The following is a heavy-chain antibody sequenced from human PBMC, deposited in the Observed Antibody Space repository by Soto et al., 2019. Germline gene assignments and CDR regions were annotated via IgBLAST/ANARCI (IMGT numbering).Heavy chain of an antibody. Sequence: GASVKVSCKASGYTFTDYYIHWVRQDPGQGLQWMGWSNPNSGGTNYAQTFQGRVSMTRDTSISTVYVQLSNLRSDDTAVYYCATTTVHFAPPAYLDSWCQGTLVTVSS. V-gene: IGHV1-2*02. CDR1: GYTFTDYY. CDR2: SNPNSGGT. CDR3: ATTTVHFAPPAYLDS. D-gene: IGHD4-17*01. J-gene: IGHJ4*02.